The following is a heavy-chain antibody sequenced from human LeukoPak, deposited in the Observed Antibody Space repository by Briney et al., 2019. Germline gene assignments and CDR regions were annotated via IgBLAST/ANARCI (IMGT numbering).Heavy chain of an antibody. CDR2: ISPSGNT. CDR3: ARRAMSSGYDGWYFDL. V-gene: IGHV4-34*01. J-gene: IGHJ2*01. Sequence: SETLSLTCAVYGGSFTIYSWTWIRQPPGKSLEWVGEISPSGNTQYNPSLKSRVTISADTSKNQFSLNLSSVTAADTAVYYCARRAMSSGYDGWYFDLWGRGTLVTVSS. D-gene: IGHD3-22*01. CDR1: GGSFTIYS.